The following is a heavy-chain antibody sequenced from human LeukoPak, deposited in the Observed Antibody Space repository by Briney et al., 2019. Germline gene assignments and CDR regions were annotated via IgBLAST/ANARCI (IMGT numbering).Heavy chain of an antibody. CDR3: ARGVVYSSGWYDY. CDR1: RFTVSSSNY. D-gene: IGHD6-19*01. J-gene: IGHJ4*02. CDR2: IYSGGTT. Sequence: PGGSLRLSCAASRFTVSSSNYMTWVRQAPGKGLEWVSVIYSGGTTYYADSVKGRFTISRDNSKNTLYLQMNSLRAEDTAVYYCARGVVYSSGWYDYWGQGTLVTVSS. V-gene: IGHV3-66*01.